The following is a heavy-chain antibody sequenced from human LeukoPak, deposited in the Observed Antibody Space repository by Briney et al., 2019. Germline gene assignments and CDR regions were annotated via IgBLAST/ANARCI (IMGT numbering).Heavy chain of an antibody. D-gene: IGHD3-3*01. Sequence: SETLCLTCTVSGGSISSRSYYWGWIRQPPGKGLEWIGIIYYSGSTYSNPSLRSRVTISVDTSKNQFSLKLSSVTAADTAVYYCARVPLSHDFWSGYWYYFDYWGQGTLVTVSS. V-gene: IGHV4-39*07. CDR2: IYYSGST. CDR1: GGSISSRSYY. CDR3: ARVPLSHDFWSGYWYYFDY. J-gene: IGHJ4*02.